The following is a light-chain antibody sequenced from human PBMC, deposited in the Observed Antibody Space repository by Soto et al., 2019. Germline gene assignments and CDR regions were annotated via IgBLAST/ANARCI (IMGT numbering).Light chain of an antibody. J-gene: IGLJ1*01. CDR2: SNN. CDR1: SSNIGSNT. Sequence: QSVLTQPPSASVTPGQRVTISCSGSSSNIGSNTVNWYQQLPGTAPTLLIYSNNQRPSGVPDRFSGSKSRTSASLAISGLQSEDEADYYCAAWDDSLNGYVFGTGTKVTVL. V-gene: IGLV1-44*01. CDR3: AAWDDSLNGYV.